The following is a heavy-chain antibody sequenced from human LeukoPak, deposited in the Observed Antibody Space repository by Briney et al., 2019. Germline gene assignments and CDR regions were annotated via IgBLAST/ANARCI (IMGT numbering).Heavy chain of an antibody. CDR1: GGSFSGYY. D-gene: IGHD3-22*01. V-gene: IGHV4-59*01. CDR2: IYYSGST. J-gene: IGHJ3*02. Sequence: SETLSLTCAVYGGSFSGYYWSWIRQPPGKGLEWIGYIYYSGSTNYNPSLKSRVTISVDTSKNQFSLKLSSVTAADTAVYYCARNEAHYYDSSGFRAFDIWGQGTMVTVSS. CDR3: ARNEAHYYDSSGFRAFDI.